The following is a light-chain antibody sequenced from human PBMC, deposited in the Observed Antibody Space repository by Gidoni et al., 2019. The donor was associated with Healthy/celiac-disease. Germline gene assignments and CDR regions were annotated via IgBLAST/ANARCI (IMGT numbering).Light chain of an antibody. CDR3: SSYTSSNSWV. V-gene: IGLV2-14*03. CDR2: DVN. CDR1: SSDVGGYNY. Sequence: QSALTQPAYVSGSPGQSITISCTGTSSDVGGYNYVSWYQQHPGKAPKLMFYDVNNRPAGISNRFSASTAGTTASLTISGLQAEDAADYYCSSYTSSNSWVFGGGTKLSVL. J-gene: IGLJ3*02.